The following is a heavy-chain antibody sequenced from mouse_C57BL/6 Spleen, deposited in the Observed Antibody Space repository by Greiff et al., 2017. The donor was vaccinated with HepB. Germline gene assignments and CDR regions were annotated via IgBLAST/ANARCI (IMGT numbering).Heavy chain of an antibody. J-gene: IGHJ3*01. Sequence: QVQLQHSGAELVKPGASVKISCKASGYAFSSYWMNWVKQRPGKGLEWIGQIYPGDGDTNYNGKFKGKATLTADKSSSTAYMQLSSLTSEDSAVYFCAYDGLLRGFAYWGQGTLVTVSA. V-gene: IGHV1-80*01. CDR2: IYPGDGDT. CDR1: GYAFSSYW. D-gene: IGHD1-1*01. CDR3: AYDGLLRGFAY.